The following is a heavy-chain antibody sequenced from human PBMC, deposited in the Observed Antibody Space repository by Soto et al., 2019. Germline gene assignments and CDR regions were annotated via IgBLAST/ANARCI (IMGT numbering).Heavy chain of an antibody. J-gene: IGHJ6*02. CDR1: GGTFSSYA. V-gene: IGHV1-69*13. Sequence: SVKVSCKASGGTFSSYAISWVRQAPGQGLEWMGGIIPIFGTANYAQKFQGRVTITADESTSTAYMELRSLRSEDTAVYYCAREGLRYCGGDCPYYGMDVWGQGTTVTVSS. CDR2: IIPIFGTA. D-gene: IGHD2-21*02. CDR3: AREGLRYCGGDCPYYGMDV.